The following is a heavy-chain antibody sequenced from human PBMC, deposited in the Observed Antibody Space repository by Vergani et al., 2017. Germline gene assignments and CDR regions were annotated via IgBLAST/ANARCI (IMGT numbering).Heavy chain of an antibody. CDR3: ARGQYCSSTSCYYYYYYGMDV. Sequence: QLQLHKSGPGLVKPSETLSLTCAVYGGSFSGYYWSWIRQPPGKGLEWIGEINHSGSTNYNPSLKSRVTISVDTSKNQFSLKLSSVTAADTAVYYCARGQYCSSTSCYYYYYYGMDVWGQGTTVTVSS. J-gene: IGHJ6*02. CDR1: GGSFSGYY. V-gene: IGHV4-34*01. CDR2: INHSGST. D-gene: IGHD2-2*01.